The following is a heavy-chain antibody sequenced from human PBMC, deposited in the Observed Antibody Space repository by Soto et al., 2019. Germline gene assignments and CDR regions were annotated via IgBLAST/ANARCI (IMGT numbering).Heavy chain of an antibody. J-gene: IGHJ5*02. Sequence: GGSLRLSCAASGFTFSDYYMTWIRQAPGKGLEWVSHISNTGTRRYYADSVNGRFTIARDNAKNTLYLQMNSLRGEDTAVYYCARVGDSITIFGVIIPTWFDPWGQGTQVTAPQ. D-gene: IGHD3-3*01. CDR1: GFTFSDYY. V-gene: IGHV3-11*01. CDR2: ISNTGTRR. CDR3: ARVGDSITIFGVIIPTWFDP.